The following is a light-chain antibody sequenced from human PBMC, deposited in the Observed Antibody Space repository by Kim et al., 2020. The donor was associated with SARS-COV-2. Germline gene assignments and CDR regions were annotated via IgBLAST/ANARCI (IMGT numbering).Light chain of an antibody. V-gene: IGLV6-57*02. Sequence: KTVTVSCTGSSGHIASNYVQWYQQRPGSAPTTVIYEDNQIPSGVPDRFSGSIDRSSNSASLTISGLKTEDEADYYCQSYDGSTSWVFGGGTKLTVL. J-gene: IGLJ3*02. CDR3: QSYDGSTSWV. CDR2: EDN. CDR1: SGHIASNY.